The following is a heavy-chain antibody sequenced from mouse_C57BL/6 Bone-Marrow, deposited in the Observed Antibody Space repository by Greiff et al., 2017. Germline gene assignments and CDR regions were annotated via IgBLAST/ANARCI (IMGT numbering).Heavy chain of an antibody. CDR3: ARWGLRRPYAMDY. CDR2: IYPRSGNT. D-gene: IGHD2-2*01. Sequence: QVQLQQSGAELARPGASVKLSCKASGYTFTSYGISWVKQRTGQSLEWIGEIYPRSGNTYYNEKFKGKATLTADNSSSTAYMELRSLTSEDSAVYFCARWGLRRPYAMDYWGQGTSVTVSS. V-gene: IGHV1-81*01. CDR1: GYTFTSYG. J-gene: IGHJ4*01.